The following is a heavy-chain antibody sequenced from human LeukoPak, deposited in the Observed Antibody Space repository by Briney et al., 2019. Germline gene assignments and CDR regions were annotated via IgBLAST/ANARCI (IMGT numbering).Heavy chain of an antibody. CDR2: IYYSGST. D-gene: IGHD3-22*01. CDR3: ARVPTYYYDSSGYTSDAFDI. V-gene: IGHV4-59*01. Sequence: SETLSLTCTVSGGSSSSYYWSWIRQPPGKGLEWIGYIYYSGSTNYNPSLKSRVTISVDTSKNQFSLKLSSVTAADTAVYYCARVPTYYYDSSGYTSDAFDIWGQGTMVTVSS. J-gene: IGHJ3*02. CDR1: GGSSSSYY.